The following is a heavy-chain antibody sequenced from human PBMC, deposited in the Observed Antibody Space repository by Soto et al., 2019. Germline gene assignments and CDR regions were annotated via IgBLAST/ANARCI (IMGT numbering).Heavy chain of an antibody. CDR1: GFTFSTYG. J-gene: IGHJ4*02. CDR3: ARDGSGSTHQFDY. D-gene: IGHD1-26*01. V-gene: IGHV3-33*01. CDR2: IWYDGSNK. Sequence: QVQLGESGGGVGQPGWSLRLSCAASGFTFSTYGMHWVRQAPGKGLEWVAVIWYDGSNKYYADSVKGRFTISRDNSKNTLYLQMNSLRVEDTAVYYCARDGSGSTHQFDYWGQGTLVTFSS.